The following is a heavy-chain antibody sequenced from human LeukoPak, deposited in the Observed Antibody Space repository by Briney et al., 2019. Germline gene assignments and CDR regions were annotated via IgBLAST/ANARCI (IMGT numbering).Heavy chain of an antibody. CDR1: GYTFTGYY. V-gene: IGHV1-2*02. D-gene: IGHD4-23*01. CDR3: AALMTTVVHTFDY. J-gene: IGHJ4*02. Sequence: ASVKVSCKASGYTFTGYYMHWVRQPPGQGLEWMGWINPNSGGTNYAQKFQGRVTMTRDTSISTAYMELSRLRSDDAAVYYCAALMTTVVHTFDYWGQGTLVTVSS. CDR2: INPNSGGT.